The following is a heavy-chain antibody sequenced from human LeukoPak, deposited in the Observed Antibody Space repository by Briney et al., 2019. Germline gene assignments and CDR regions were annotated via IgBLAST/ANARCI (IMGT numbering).Heavy chain of an antibody. V-gene: IGHV4-59*11. J-gene: IGHJ6*03. CDR3: ARYRGRAYYYYMDV. Sequence: SETLSLPCTVSGGSISSHYWSWIRQPPGKGLEWIGYIYYSGSTNYNPSLKSRVTISVDTSKNQFSLKLSSVTAADTAVYYCARYRGRAYYYYMDVRGKGTTVTVSS. CDR1: GGSISSHY. D-gene: IGHD1-1*01. CDR2: IYYSGST.